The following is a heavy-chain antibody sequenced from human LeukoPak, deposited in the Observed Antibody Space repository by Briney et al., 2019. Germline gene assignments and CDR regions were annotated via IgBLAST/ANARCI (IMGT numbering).Heavy chain of an antibody. J-gene: IGHJ3*02. Sequence: GGSLRLSCAASGFTFSSYSMNWVRQAPGKGLEWVSSISSSSSYIYYADSVKGRFTISRDNAKSSLYLQMNSLRAEDTAVYYCARDPRNAFDIWGQGTMVTVSS. CDR1: GFTFSSYS. V-gene: IGHV3-21*01. CDR3: ARDPRNAFDI. CDR2: ISSSSSYI.